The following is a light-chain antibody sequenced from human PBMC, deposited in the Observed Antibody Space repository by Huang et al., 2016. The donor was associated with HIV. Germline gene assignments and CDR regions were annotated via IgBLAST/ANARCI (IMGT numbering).Light chain of an antibody. CDR1: QTIDKY. Sequence: DIQMTQFPTSLSASVVDRVTITCRAGQTIDKYLNWYQHKSGGAPKLLIYGASNLQSGVPSRFSGRGSGTRFSLTINSLQPEDSATYYCQQSYRTPRTFGPGTKLEI. CDR3: QQSYRTPRT. CDR2: GAS. V-gene: IGKV1-39*01. J-gene: IGKJ2*01.